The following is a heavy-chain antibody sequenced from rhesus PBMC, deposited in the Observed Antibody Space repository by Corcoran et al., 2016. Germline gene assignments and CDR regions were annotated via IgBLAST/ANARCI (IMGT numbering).Heavy chain of an antibody. J-gene: IGHJ4*01. CDR1: GGSISSNY. CDR2: ISGSGGTT. D-gene: IGHD3-3*01. V-gene: IGHV4-173*01. Sequence: QLQLQESGPGLVKPSETLSLTCAVSGGSISSNYWSWIRQPPGKGLEWIGRISGSGGTTDYNPSLKSRVTISKATSKNQFSLKLSSVTAADTAVYYCARGPLNFWSGYHIPDWGQGVLVTVSS. CDR3: ARGPLNFWSGYHIPD.